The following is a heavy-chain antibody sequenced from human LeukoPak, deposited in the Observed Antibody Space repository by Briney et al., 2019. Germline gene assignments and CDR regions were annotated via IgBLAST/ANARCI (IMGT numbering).Heavy chain of an antibody. CDR2: INPSGGST. CDR3: YITIFGYGMDV. Sequence: GASVKVSCKASGYTFTSYYMHWVRRAPGQGLEWMGIINPSGGSTSYAQKFQGRVTMTRDTSTSSVYMELSSLRSEDTAVYYCYITIFGYGMDVWGQGTTVTVSS. V-gene: IGHV1-46*01. D-gene: IGHD3-3*01. J-gene: IGHJ6*02. CDR1: GYTFTSYY.